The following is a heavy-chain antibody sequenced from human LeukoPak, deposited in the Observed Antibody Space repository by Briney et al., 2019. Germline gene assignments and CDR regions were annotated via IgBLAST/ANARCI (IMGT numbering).Heavy chain of an antibody. V-gene: IGHV1-2*02. CDR2: INPHSGVT. D-gene: IGHD4/OR15-4a*01. Sequence: ASVKVSCKASGFTFSGYYIHWVRQAPGQGLEWMGYINPHSGVTSFPQKFQGRVTLSTDTSISAAYMELSSLISDDTAMYCYVREGNEVLTKNFDHWGQGALVTVSS. J-gene: IGHJ4*02. CDR3: VREGNEVLTKNFDH. CDR1: GFTFSGYY.